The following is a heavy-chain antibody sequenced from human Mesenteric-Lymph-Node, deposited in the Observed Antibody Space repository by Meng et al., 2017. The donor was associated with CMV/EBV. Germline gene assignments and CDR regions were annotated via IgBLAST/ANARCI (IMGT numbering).Heavy chain of an antibody. CDR1: GYTFTAYN. CDR2: INPKSGGT. D-gene: IGHD1-1*01. CDR3: ARARQTGTRNAMDV. J-gene: IGHJ6*02. V-gene: IGHV1-2*02. Sequence: ASVKVSCKASGYTFTAYNMHWVRQAPGQGPEWMGWINPKSGGTNYAQKFQGRVTMTRDTSISTAYMELSRLRSDDTAVYYCARARQTGTRNAMDVWGQGATVTVSS.